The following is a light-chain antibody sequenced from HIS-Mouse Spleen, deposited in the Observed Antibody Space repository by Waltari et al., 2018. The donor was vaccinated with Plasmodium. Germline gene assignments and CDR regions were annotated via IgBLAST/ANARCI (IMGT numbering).Light chain of an antibody. Sequence: SYELTQPPSVSVSPGQTARITCSGDALPKKYAYWYQQKSGPAPVLVIYEDSKRPAGIAEGFSGSSSGTMATLTIRGAQVEDEADYYCYSTDSSGNHRVFGGGTKLTVL. J-gene: IGLJ3*02. CDR2: EDS. V-gene: IGLV3-10*01. CDR1: ALPKKY. CDR3: YSTDSSGNHRV.